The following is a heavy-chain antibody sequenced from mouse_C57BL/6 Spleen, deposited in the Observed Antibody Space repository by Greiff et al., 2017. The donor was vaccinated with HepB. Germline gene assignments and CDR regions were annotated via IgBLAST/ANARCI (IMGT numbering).Heavy chain of an antibody. J-gene: IGHJ4*01. D-gene: IGHD2-3*01. CDR1: GYTFTDYY. Sequence: QVQLQQSGAELVRPGASVKLSCKASGYTFTDYYINWVKQRPGQGLEWIARIYPGSGNTYYNEKFKGKATLTAEKSSSTAYMQLSSLTSEDSAVYFCARSGNDGYYYYAMDYWGQGTSVTVSS. CDR2: IYPGSGNT. V-gene: IGHV1-76*01. CDR3: ARSGNDGYYYYAMDY.